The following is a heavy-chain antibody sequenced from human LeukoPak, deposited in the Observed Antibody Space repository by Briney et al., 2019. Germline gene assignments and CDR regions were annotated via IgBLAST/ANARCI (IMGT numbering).Heavy chain of an antibody. D-gene: IGHD6-13*01. CDR1: GGSISSGGYY. Sequence: NSSETLSLTCTVSGGSISSGGYYWSWIRQPPGKGLEWIGYIYHSGSTYYNPSLKSRVTISVDRSKNQFSLKLSSVTAADTAVYYCARDRPGADGQLVLADAFDIWGQGTMVTVSS. V-gene: IGHV4-30-2*01. CDR2: IYHSGST. J-gene: IGHJ3*02. CDR3: ARDRPGADGQLVLADAFDI.